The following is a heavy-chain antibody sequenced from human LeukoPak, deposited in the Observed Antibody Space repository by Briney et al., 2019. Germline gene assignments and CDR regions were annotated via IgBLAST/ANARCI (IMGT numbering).Heavy chain of an antibody. CDR2: INHSGST. CDR3: ARGYGSGSYLYYYYMDV. J-gene: IGHJ6*03. V-gene: IGHV4-34*01. D-gene: IGHD3-10*01. Sequence: SETLSLTCAVYGGSFSGYYWSWIRQPPGKGLEWIGEINHSGSTNYNPSLKSRVTISVDTSKNQFSLKLSSVTAADTAVYYCARGYGSGSYLYYYYMDVRGKGTTVTVSS. CDR1: GGSFSGYY.